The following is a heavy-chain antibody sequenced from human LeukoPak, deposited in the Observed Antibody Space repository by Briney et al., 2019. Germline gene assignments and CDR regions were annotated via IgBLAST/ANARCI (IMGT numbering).Heavy chain of an antibody. CDR3: ARLWFGELLFDY. V-gene: IGHV3-53*01. CDR2: IYSGGST. D-gene: IGHD3-10*01. J-gene: IGHJ4*02. Sequence: GGSLRLSCAASGFTVSSNYMSWVRQAPGKGLEWVSDIYSGGSTYYTDSVKGRFTIFRDNSKNTLYLQMNSMRAEDTAVYYCARLWFGELLFDYWGQGTLVTVSS. CDR1: GFTVSSNY.